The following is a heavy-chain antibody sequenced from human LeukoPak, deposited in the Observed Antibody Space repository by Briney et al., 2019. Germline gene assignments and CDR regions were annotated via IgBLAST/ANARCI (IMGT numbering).Heavy chain of an antibody. CDR1: GYYISGGYY. V-gene: IGHV4-38-2*02. CDR3: TREHAGTTVDY. J-gene: IGHJ4*02. D-gene: IGHD1-1*01. Sequence: SETLSLTCTVSGYYISGGYYWGWIRQPPGKGLEWIGSIYQSGRTYYNLSLKSRVTILVDTSKNEFSLKLSSVTAADTAVYYCTREHAGTTVDYWGQGTLVTVSS. CDR2: IYQSGRT.